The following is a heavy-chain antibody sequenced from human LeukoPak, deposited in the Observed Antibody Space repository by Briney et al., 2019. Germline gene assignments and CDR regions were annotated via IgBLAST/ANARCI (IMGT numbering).Heavy chain of an antibody. CDR2: ISYDGSNN. CDR3: ARGEDGFWSGYVEH. D-gene: IGHD3-3*01. Sequence: GGSLRLSCAASGFTFNSYALHWVRQAPGKGLEWVAVISYDGSNNYYGESVKGRFTISRDNSKNMVYLQMNSLRPEDTAVYYCARGEDGFWSGYVEHWGQGALVTVSS. J-gene: IGHJ1*01. CDR1: GFTFNSYA. V-gene: IGHV3-30*04.